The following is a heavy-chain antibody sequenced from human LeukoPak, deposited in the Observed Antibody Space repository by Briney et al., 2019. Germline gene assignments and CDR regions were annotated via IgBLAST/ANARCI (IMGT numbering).Heavy chain of an antibody. CDR1: GFTFSSYG. Sequence: PGRSLRLSCAASGFTFSSYGIHWVRQAPGKGLEWVSVIYRDGSSYYAESVKGRFTISRDNSKNTLYIQMNSLRAEDTAVYYCARSFYDILIGYYQYFDYWGQGTLVTVSS. D-gene: IGHD3-9*01. V-gene: IGHV3-66*01. CDR2: IYRDGSS. J-gene: IGHJ4*02. CDR3: ARSFYDILIGYYQYFDY.